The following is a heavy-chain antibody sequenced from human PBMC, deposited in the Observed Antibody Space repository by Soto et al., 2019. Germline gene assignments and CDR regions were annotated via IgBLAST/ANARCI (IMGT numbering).Heavy chain of an antibody. D-gene: IGHD3-3*01. V-gene: IGHV1-69*13. Sequence: SVKVSCKASGGTFSSYAISWVRQAPGQGLEWMGGIIPIFGTANYAQKFQGRVTITADESTSTAYMELSSLRSEDTAVYYCARDGQYDFWFDYWGQGTLVTVSS. CDR3: ARDGQYDFWFDY. J-gene: IGHJ4*02. CDR1: GGTFSSYA. CDR2: IIPIFGTA.